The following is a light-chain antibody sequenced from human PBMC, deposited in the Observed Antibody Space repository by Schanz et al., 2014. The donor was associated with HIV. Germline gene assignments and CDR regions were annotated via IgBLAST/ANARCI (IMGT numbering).Light chain of an antibody. CDR1: TSDIGTYDR. CDR2: EVD. Sequence: QSALTQPPSVSGSPGQSVIISCTGTTSDIGTYDRVSWYQQPPGSAPKLLIFEVDIRPSGVPDRFSGSKSGNTASLTISGLRPEDEADYYCSSYTSSSPVVFGGGTKLTVL. CDR3: SSYTSSSPVV. V-gene: IGLV2-18*02. J-gene: IGLJ2*01.